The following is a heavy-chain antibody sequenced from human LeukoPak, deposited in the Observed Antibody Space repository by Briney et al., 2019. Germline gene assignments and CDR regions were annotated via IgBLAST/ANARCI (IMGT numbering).Heavy chain of an antibody. CDR3: VRDLSITMVRGGYYYYYMDV. Sequence: ASETLSLTCTVSGGSISSYYWSWIRQPAGKGLEWIGRIYTSGSTNYNPSLKSRVTMSVDTSKNQFSLKLSSVTAADTAVYYCVRDLSITMVRGGYYYYYMDVWGKGTTVTVSS. CDR1: GGSISSYY. J-gene: IGHJ6*03. D-gene: IGHD3-10*01. V-gene: IGHV4-4*07. CDR2: IYTSGST.